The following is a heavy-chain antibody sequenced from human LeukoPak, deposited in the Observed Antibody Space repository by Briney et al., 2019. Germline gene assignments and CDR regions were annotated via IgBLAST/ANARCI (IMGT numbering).Heavy chain of an antibody. CDR1: GFSISSYW. J-gene: IGHJ4*02. Sequence: PGGSLRLSCAASGFSISSYWMSWVRQAPGKGLEWVANIKQDGSENYYVDSVKGRFTTSRDNAKSSLYLQMNSLRAEDTAVYYCARGNYFGDYVGVGTYFDYWGQGNLVTVSS. CDR3: ARGNYFGDYVGVGTYFDY. D-gene: IGHD4-17*01. V-gene: IGHV3-7*01. CDR2: IKQDGSEN.